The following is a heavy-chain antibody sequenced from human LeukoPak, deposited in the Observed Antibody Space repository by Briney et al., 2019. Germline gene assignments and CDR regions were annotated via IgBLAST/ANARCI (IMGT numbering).Heavy chain of an antibody. CDR3: AKDGVLLWFGELPFFDY. J-gene: IGHJ4*02. CDR2: VSGSGGST. CDR1: GFTFSSYA. D-gene: IGHD3-10*01. Sequence: GGSLRLSCAASGFTFSSYAMSWVRQAPGKGLEWVSGVSGSGGSTYYADSVKGRFTISRDNSKNTLYLQMNSLRAEDTAVYYCAKDGVLLWFGELPFFDYWGQGTLVTVSS. V-gene: IGHV3-23*01.